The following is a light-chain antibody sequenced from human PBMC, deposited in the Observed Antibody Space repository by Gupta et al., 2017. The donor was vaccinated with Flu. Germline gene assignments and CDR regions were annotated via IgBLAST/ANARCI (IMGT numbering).Light chain of an antibody. V-gene: IGLV2-14*01. Sequence: QSALTQPASVSGSPGQSITISCTGTSSDIGDYTSVSWYQHHPGKAPKLVIFEVNNRPSGVSDRFSGSKSGDTASLTISGLQAEDEAYYYCISYTRRSVFFFGAGTTVTV. CDR1: SSDIGDYTS. CDR2: EVN. J-gene: IGLJ1*01. CDR3: ISYTRRSVFF.